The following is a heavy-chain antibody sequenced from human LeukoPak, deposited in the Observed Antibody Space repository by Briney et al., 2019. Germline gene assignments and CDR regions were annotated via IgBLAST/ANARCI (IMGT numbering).Heavy chain of an antibody. CDR2: IYPGDSDT. CDR1: GYSFTTYW. D-gene: IGHD1-26*01. Sequence: GESLKISCKGSGYSFTTYWIGWVRQMPGKGLEWMGIIYPGDSDTRYSPSFQGQVTMSADKSISTAYLQWSSLKASDTAMYYCARQGGSDYFYMDVWSKGTTVTVSS. V-gene: IGHV5-51*01. CDR3: ARQGGSDYFYMDV. J-gene: IGHJ6*03.